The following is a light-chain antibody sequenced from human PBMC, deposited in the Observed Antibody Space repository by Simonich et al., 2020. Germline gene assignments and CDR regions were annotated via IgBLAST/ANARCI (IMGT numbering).Light chain of an antibody. CDR3: CSYAGSVV. CDR1: SSDVGSYNL. J-gene: IGLJ2*01. V-gene: IGLV2-23*01. CDR2: EGR. Sequence: QSALTQPASVSGSPGQSITISFTGTSSDVGSYNLVSWYQQHPGKAPKPMINEGRKRPSGVSNRFSGSKSGNTASLTISGLQAEDEADYYCCSYAGSVVFGGGTKLTVL.